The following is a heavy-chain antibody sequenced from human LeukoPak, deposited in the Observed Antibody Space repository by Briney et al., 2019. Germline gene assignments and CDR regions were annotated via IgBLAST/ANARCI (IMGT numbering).Heavy chain of an antibody. CDR3: AKSSYDSSGYYYVLGWERSDAFDI. D-gene: IGHD3-22*01. J-gene: IGHJ3*02. CDR1: GFTFSSYA. V-gene: IGHV3-23*01. CDR2: ISGSGGST. Sequence: PGGSLRLSCAASGFTFSSYAMSWVRQAPGKGLEWVSAISGSGGSTYYADSVKGRFTISRDNSKNTLYLQMNSLRAEDTAVYYCAKSSYDSSGYYYVLGWERSDAFDIWGQGTMVTVSS.